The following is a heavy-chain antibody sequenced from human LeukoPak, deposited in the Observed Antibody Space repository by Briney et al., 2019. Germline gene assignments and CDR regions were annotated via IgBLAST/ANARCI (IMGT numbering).Heavy chain of an antibody. J-gene: IGHJ4*02. Sequence: SGTLSLTCAVSGGSLSSSNWWSWVRQPPGKGLEWIGEIYYSGSTNYNLSLMSRVTISIDKSKNQFSLKLSSVTAADTAVYHCARSQFKSVGGLDYWGQGTLVTVSS. CDR1: GGSLSSSNW. V-gene: IGHV4-4*02. D-gene: IGHD3-10*01. CDR2: IYYSGST. CDR3: ARSQFKSVGGLDY.